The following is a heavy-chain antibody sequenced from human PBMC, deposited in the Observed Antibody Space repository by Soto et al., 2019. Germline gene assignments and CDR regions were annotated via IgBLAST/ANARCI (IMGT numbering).Heavy chain of an antibody. CDR2: ISAYNGNT. J-gene: IGHJ6*02. CDR3: ARGLEYYDFWSGRNYYYGMDV. D-gene: IGHD3-3*01. V-gene: IGHV1-18*01. CDR1: GYTFTSYG. Sequence: GASVKVSCKASGYTFTSYGISWVRQAPGQGLEWMGWISAYNGNTNYAQKLQGRVTMTTDTSTSTAYMELRSLRSDDTAVYYFARGLEYYDFWSGRNYYYGMDVWGQGTTVTVSS.